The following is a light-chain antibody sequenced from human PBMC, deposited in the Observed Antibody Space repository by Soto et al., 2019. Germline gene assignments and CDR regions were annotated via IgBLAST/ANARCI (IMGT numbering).Light chain of an antibody. V-gene: IGKV3-11*01. Sequence: EIVLTQSPATLSLSPGERATLSCRASQSVSSYLGWYQQKPGQPPRLLIYDASNRATGIPARFSGSGSGTDFTLTISSLEPEDFAVYYCQQRSNWPLTFGGGTEVEIK. CDR2: DAS. CDR3: QQRSNWPLT. CDR1: QSVSSY. J-gene: IGKJ4*01.